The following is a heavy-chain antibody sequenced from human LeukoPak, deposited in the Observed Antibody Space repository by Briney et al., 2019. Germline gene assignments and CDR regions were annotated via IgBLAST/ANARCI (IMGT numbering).Heavy chain of an antibody. CDR1: GGSISSYY. V-gene: IGHV4-59*08. Sequence: SETLSLTCTVSGGSISSYYWSRIRQPPGKGLEWIGYIYYSGSTNYNPSLKSRVTISVDTSKNQFSLKLSSVTAADTAVYYCARHARYGSGSIYYFDYWGQGTLVTVSS. CDR3: ARHARYGSGSIYYFDY. J-gene: IGHJ4*02. CDR2: IYYSGST. D-gene: IGHD3-10*01.